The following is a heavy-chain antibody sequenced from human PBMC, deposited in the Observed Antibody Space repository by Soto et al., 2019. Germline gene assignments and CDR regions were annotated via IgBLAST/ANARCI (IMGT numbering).Heavy chain of an antibody. Sequence: PGGSRRRSGAASGFTFGGSAMHWVRQASGKGLEWVGHIRSKTNSYATAYAESVKGRFTISRDDSMNAAYLQMNSLKTEDTAVYFCTRQTDAVQWLVVPTDYNFDYWGQGTLVTVSS. CDR3: TRQTDAVQWLVVPTDYNFDY. V-gene: IGHV3-73*01. CDR1: GFTFGGSA. CDR2: IRSKTNSYAT. J-gene: IGHJ4*02. D-gene: IGHD6-19*01.